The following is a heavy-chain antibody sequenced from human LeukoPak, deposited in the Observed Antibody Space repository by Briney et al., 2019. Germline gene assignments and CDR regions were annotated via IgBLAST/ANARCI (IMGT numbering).Heavy chain of an antibody. J-gene: IGHJ4*02. CDR1: GYTFTSYG. D-gene: IGHD3-9*01. V-gene: IGHV1-18*01. CDR2: ISAYNGNT. Sequence: LVASVKVSCKASGYTFTSYGISWVRQAPGQGLEWMGWISAYNGNTNYAQKLQGRVTMTTDTSTSTAYMELRSLRSDDTAVYYCARVGGEHYDILTGPDYWGQGTLVTVSS. CDR3: ARVGGEHYDILTGPDY.